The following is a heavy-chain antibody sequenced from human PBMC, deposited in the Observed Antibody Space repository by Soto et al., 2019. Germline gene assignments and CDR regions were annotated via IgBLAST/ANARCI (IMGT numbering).Heavy chain of an antibody. J-gene: IGHJ3*02. V-gene: IGHV3-53*01. CDR1: GFPVSSNY. D-gene: IGHD6-19*01. CDR3: ATAIAVAGTHDAFDI. CDR2: IYSGGST. Sequence: PGGSLRLSCAASGFPVSSNYMSWVRQAPGKGLEWVSVIYSGGSTYYADSVKGRFAISRDNSKNTLYLQMNSLRAEDTAVYYCATAIAVAGTHDAFDIWGQGTMVTVSS.